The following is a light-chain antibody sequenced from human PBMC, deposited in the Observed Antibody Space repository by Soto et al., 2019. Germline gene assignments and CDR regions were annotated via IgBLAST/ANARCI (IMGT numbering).Light chain of an antibody. Sequence: EIVMTQSPATLSVSPGERATLSCRASQSVSGNFAWYQQKPGQAPRLLIYGASTRATGIPARFSGSGSGTEFTLTISSLQSEDFAVYACQQYNNWPPVTFGQGTKVDTK. CDR1: QSVSGN. V-gene: IGKV3-15*01. J-gene: IGKJ1*01. CDR2: GAS. CDR3: QQYNNWPPVT.